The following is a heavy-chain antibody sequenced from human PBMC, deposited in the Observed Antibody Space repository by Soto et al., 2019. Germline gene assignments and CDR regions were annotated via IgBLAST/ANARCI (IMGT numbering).Heavy chain of an antibody. Sequence: PSETLSLTCAVYGGSLIGYYWSWIRQPPGKGLEWIGEINHSGSTNYNPSLKSRVTISVDTSKNQFSLKLSSVTAADTAVYYCARGKNYYDMPYGMDVWGQGTTVTVS. J-gene: IGHJ6*02. CDR3: ARGKNYYDMPYGMDV. CDR1: GGSLIGYY. V-gene: IGHV4-34*01. D-gene: IGHD3-3*01. CDR2: INHSGST.